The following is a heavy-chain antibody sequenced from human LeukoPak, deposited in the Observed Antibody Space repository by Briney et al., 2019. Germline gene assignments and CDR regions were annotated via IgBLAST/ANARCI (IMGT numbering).Heavy chain of an antibody. Sequence: GGSLRLSCAASGFTFSDFWMTWVRQAPGKGVEWVANIKQDGSEKYYVDSVKGRFTVSRDNANNSLFLQMNSLRGDDAAVYYCAREPLDTSGYYYGTLDYWGQGTLVTVSS. D-gene: IGHD3-22*01. CDR2: IKQDGSEK. V-gene: IGHV3-7*01. CDR3: AREPLDTSGYYYGTLDY. J-gene: IGHJ4*02. CDR1: GFTFSDFW.